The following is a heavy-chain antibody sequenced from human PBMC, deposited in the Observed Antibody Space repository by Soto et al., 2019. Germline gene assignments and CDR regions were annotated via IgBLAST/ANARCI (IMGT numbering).Heavy chain of an antibody. J-gene: IGHJ4*02. V-gene: IGHV3-23*01. CDR2: ISGGGGGL. CDR3: AKARGAYLSYDLDS. CDR1: GLTFSSYA. Sequence: PGGSLRLSCAASGLTFSSYAMSWVRQAPGMGLEWVSTISGGGGGLDYVDAVKGRFTISRDNSNNTLYLQMNSLRAEDTAVYYCAKARGAYLSYDLDSWGQGTPVTVSS. D-gene: IGHD3-3*01.